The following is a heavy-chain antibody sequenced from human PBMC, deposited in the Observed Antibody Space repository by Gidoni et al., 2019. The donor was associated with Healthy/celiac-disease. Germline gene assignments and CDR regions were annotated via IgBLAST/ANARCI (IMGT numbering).Heavy chain of an antibody. CDR1: GFTFSSYA. D-gene: IGHD1-26*01. J-gene: IGHJ4*02. Sequence: EVQLLESGGGLVQPGGSLRLSCAASGFTFSSYAVSWVRQAPGKGLGCVSDISGSGGRTYEADSVKGRFTISRDNSKNTLYLQMNSLRAEDTAVYYCAKDKGGTASTFDYWGQGTLVTVSS. V-gene: IGHV3-23*01. CDR2: ISGSGGRT. CDR3: AKDKGGTASTFDY.